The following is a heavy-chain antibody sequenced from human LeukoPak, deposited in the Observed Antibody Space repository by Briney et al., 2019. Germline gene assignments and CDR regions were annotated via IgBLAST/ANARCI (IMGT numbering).Heavy chain of an antibody. V-gene: IGHV3-30*18. CDR3: AKVGSLSSFDY. D-gene: IGHD6-6*01. J-gene: IGHJ4*02. CDR2: ISYDGSNK. Sequence: PGGSLRLSCAASGFTFSSYGMHWVRQAPGKGLEWVAVISYDGSNKYYADSVKGRFTISRDNSKNTLYLQMNSLRAEDTAVYYCAKVGSLSSFDYWGQGTLVTVSS. CDR1: GFTFSSYG.